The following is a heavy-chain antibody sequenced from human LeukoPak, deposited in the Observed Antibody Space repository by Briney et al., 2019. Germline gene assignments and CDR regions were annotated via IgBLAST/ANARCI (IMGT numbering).Heavy chain of an antibody. J-gene: IGHJ3*02. CDR1: GFIFTNAW. Sequence: PGGSLRLSCAASGFIFTNAWMSWVRQAPGKGLEWVGRIKSKTAGGATDYAAPVRGRFTISRGGEKNTLYLQMNSLKTEDTAVYYCTTYAYTYANGAFDIWGQGTLVTVSS. CDR3: TTYAYTYANGAFDI. D-gene: IGHD5-18*01. CDR2: IKSKTAGGAT. V-gene: IGHV3-15*01.